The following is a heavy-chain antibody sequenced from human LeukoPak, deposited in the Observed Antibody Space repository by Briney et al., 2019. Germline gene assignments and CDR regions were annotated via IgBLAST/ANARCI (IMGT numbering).Heavy chain of an antibody. CDR1: GGSFSGYY. D-gene: IGHD4-17*01. V-gene: IGHV4-34*01. J-gene: IGHJ4*02. CDR2: INHSGST. Sequence: SETLSLTCAVYGGSFSGYYWSWIRQPPGKGLEWIGEINHSGSTNFNPSLKSRVTISVDTPKNQFSMKLSSVTAADTAEYYCASTVITANYYLDYWGQGTLVTVSS. CDR3: ASTVITANYYLDY.